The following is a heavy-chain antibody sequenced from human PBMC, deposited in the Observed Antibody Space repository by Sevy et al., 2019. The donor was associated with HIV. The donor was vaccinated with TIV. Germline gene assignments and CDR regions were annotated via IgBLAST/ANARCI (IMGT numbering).Heavy chain of an antibody. CDR2: IHWNDDK. J-gene: IGHJ5*02. V-gene: IGHV2-5*01. CDR1: GFSFNTAGVG. Sequence: SGPTLVNPTQTLTLTCTFSGFSFNTAGVGVGWIRQPPGKALEWLALIHWNDDKYYNQSLSSRLTITKDTSENEVVLTMANMGPEDTTTYFCAHRSYTSGWYKVHFDPWGQGTLVTVSS. D-gene: IGHD6-19*01. CDR3: AHRSYTSGWYKVHFDP.